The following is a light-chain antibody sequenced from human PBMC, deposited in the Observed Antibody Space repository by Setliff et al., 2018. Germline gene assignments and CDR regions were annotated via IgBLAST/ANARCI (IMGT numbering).Light chain of an antibody. Sequence: QSALAQPASVSGSPGQSITISCTGTSSDVGGYNSVSWYQQHPGKAPKLMIHDVSNRPSGVSNRFSGSKSGNTASLTISGLQAEDEADYYCSSYTSSSIFYVFGTGTKVTVL. CDR2: DVS. J-gene: IGLJ1*01. CDR1: SSDVGGYNS. CDR3: SSYTSSSIFYV. V-gene: IGLV2-14*03.